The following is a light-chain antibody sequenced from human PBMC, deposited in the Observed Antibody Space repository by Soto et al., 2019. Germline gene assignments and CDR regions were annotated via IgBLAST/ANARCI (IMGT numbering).Light chain of an antibody. CDR3: SSYTSSSTPHVI. Sequence: QSALTQPASVSGSPGQSITISCTGTSSDVGGYDYVSWYQQHPGKAPKLMIYDVRNRPSGVSNRFSGSKSGNTASLTISGLQAEDEADYYCSSYTSSSTPHVIFGGGTKVTVL. V-gene: IGLV2-14*01. CDR2: DVR. J-gene: IGLJ2*01. CDR1: SSDVGGYDY.